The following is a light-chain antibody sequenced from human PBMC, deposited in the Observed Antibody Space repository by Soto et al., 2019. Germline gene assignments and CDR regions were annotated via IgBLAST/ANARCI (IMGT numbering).Light chain of an antibody. CDR3: QQSYNTPYT. Sequence: DIQMTQSPSSVSASVGDRVTITCRASQDINKWLAWYQQKPGLAPNLVIYTASRLHGGGPSRFSGSASGTDFTLTISSLQPEDFATYFCQQSYNTPYTFGQGTKLEIK. CDR2: TAS. J-gene: IGKJ2*01. CDR1: QDINKW. V-gene: IGKV1-12*01.